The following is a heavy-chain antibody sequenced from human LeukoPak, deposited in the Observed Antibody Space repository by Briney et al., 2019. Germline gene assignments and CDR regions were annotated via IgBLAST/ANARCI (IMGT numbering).Heavy chain of an antibody. D-gene: IGHD2-2*01. CDR1: GYTFTSYY. Sequence: ASVKVSCKASGYTFTSYYMHWVRQAPGQGVEGMGIINPSGGSTSYAQKFQGRVTMTRDTSTSTVYMELSSLRSEDTAVYYCARDRTVIPAAMSGISYWGQGTLVTVSS. V-gene: IGHV1-46*01. CDR3: ARDRTVIPAAMSGISY. CDR2: INPSGGST. J-gene: IGHJ4*02.